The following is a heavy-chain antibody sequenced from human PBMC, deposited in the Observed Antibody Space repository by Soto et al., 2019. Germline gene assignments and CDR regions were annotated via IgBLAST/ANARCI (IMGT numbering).Heavy chain of an antibody. D-gene: IGHD3-10*01. Sequence: GGSLRLSCAASGFTFSSYAMSWVRQAPGKGLEWVSAISGSGGSTYYADSVKGRFTISRDNSKNTLYLQMNSLRAEDTAVYYCAKGDSLVAMVRGVITMRDYYYMDVWGKGTTVTVSS. CDR3: AKGDSLVAMVRGVITMRDYYYMDV. V-gene: IGHV3-23*01. CDR1: GFTFSSYA. J-gene: IGHJ6*03. CDR2: ISGSGGST.